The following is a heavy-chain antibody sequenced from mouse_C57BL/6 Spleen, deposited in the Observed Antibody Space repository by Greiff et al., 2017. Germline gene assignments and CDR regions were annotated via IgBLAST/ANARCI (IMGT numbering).Heavy chain of an antibody. CDR2: ISDGGSYT. CDR3: ARGGLGLYYYAMDY. CDR1: GFTFSSYA. V-gene: IGHV5-4*01. Sequence: EVQLVESGGGLVKPGGSLKLSCAASGFTFSSYAMSWVRQTPEKRLEWVATISDGGSYTYYPDNVKGRFTISRDNAKNNLYLQMSHLKSEDTAMYYCARGGLGLYYYAMDYWGQGTSVTVSS. D-gene: IGHD4-1*01. J-gene: IGHJ4*01.